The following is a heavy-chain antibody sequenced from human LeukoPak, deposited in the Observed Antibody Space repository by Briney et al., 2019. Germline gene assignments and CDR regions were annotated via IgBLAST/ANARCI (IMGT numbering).Heavy chain of an antibody. V-gene: IGHV3-30*18. J-gene: IGHJ4*02. Sequence: GGSLRLSCAASGFTFSSYGMHWVRQAPGKGLEWVAVISYDGSNKYYADSVKGRFTISRDNSKNTLYLQMNSLRAEDTAVYYCAKEFERWLVPYFDYWGQGTLVTVSS. CDR3: AKEFERWLVPYFDY. CDR2: ISYDGSNK. D-gene: IGHD6-19*01. CDR1: GFTFSSYG.